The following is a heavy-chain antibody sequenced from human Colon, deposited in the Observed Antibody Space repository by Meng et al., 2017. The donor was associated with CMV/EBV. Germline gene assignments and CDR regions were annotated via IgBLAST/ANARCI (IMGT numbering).Heavy chain of an antibody. Sequence: VRAVEVGGGLVQTGGSVRLSCAASGFTVSTSYMSWVRQAPGKGLEWVSIIYDDDSTYYADSVYDRFTISRDISKNTVYLQVNSLRAEDTAVYYCARAGRRNFPHIFDSWGQGTLVTVSS. CDR2: IYDDDST. CDR1: GFTVSTSY. D-gene: IGHD3-10*01. V-gene: IGHV3-66*01. CDR3: ARAGRRNFPHIFDS. J-gene: IGHJ4*02.